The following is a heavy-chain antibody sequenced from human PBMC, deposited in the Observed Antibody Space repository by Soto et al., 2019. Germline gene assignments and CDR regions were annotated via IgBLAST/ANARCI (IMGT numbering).Heavy chain of an antibody. CDR2: IYTSGST. CDR1: GGSISSYY. Sequence: QVQLQESGPGLVKPSETLSLTCTVSGGSISSYYWSWIRQPAGKGLEWIGRIYTSGSTKYNPSLKSRVTMSVDTSKNQFSLKLSSVTAADTAVYYCARGDGSSWNNWFDPWGQGTLVTVSS. J-gene: IGHJ5*02. CDR3: ARGDGSSWNNWFDP. V-gene: IGHV4-4*07. D-gene: IGHD6-13*01.